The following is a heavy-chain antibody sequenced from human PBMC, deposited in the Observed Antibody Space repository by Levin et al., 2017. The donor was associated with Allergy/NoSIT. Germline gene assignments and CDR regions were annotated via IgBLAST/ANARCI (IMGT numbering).Heavy chain of an antibody. CDR3: ARDLIPIITMIVVAPTWPGY. D-gene: IGHD3-22*01. V-gene: IGHV1-46*01. CDR1: GYTFTSYY. Sequence: GESLKISCKASGYTFTSYYMHWVRQAPGQGLEWMGINNPSGGSTSYAQKFQGRVTMTRDTSTSTVYMELSSLRSEDTAVYYCARDLIPIITMIVVAPTWPGYWGQGTLVTVSS. J-gene: IGHJ4*02. CDR2: NNPSGGST.